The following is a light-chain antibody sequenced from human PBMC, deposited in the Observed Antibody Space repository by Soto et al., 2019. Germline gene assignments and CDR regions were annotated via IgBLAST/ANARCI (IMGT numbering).Light chain of an antibody. CDR1: QGISNY. CDR3: QKYNSAPRT. CDR2: AAS. J-gene: IGKJ1*01. Sequence: DIQMTQSPSSLSASVGDRVTITCWASQGISNYLAWYQQKPGKVPKVLIYAASTLQSGVPSRFSGSGSGTDFTLTISSLQPEDVATYYCQKYNSAPRTFGQGTKVDIK. V-gene: IGKV1-27*01.